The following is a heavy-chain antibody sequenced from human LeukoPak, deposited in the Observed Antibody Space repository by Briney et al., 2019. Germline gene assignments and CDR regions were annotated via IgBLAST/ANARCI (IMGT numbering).Heavy chain of an antibody. J-gene: IGHJ6*02. V-gene: IGHV3-21*01. CDR2: ISSSSSYI. D-gene: IGHD1-14*01. CDR1: GFTFSSYS. Sequence: GGSLRLSCAASGFTFSSYSMNWVRQAPGKGLEWVSSISSSSSYIYYADSVKGRFTISRDNAKNSLYLQMNSLRAEDTAVYYCARSRTGDGMDVWGQGTTVTVSS. CDR3: ARSRTGDGMDV.